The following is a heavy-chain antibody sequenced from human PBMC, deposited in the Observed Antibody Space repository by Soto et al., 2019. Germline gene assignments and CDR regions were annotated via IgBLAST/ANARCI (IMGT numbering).Heavy chain of an antibody. CDR1: GYTFTSYG. J-gene: IGHJ6*02. Sequence: WASVKVSCKASGYTFTSYGISWVRQAPGQGLEWMGWISAYNGNTNYAQKLQGRVTMTTDTSTSTAYMELRSLRSDDTAVYYCARDWGPAIYGYFPRSNYYYYGMDVWGQGTTVTVSS. D-gene: IGHD5-18*01. V-gene: IGHV1-18*04. CDR2: ISAYNGNT. CDR3: ARDWGPAIYGYFPRSNYYYYGMDV.